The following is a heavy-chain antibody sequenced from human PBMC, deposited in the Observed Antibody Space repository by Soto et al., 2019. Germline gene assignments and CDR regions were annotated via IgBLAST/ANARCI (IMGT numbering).Heavy chain of an antibody. Sequence: GSLYVSCKASADTFTSYNMHRVRQAPEQGLEWMGIINPSGRSTSYAQKFQGRVTMTRATSTRTVYMELSSLRSEDTAVYYCQRDGPADGYYYGMDVWGQGSRVSV. CDR1: ADTFTSYN. V-gene: IGHV1-46*01. J-gene: IGHJ6*02. D-gene: IGHD6-25*01. CDR3: QRDGPADGYYYGMDV. CDR2: INPSGRST.